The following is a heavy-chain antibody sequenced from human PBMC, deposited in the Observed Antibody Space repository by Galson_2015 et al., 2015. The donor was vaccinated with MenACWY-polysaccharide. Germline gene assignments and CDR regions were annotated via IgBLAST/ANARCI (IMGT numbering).Heavy chain of an antibody. J-gene: IGHJ3*02. Sequence: VKVSCKASGYTFTSYGISWVRQAPGQGLEWMGWISAYNGNTNYAQKLQGRVTMTTDTSTSTAYMELRSLRSDDTAVYYCAIQKWIAGDAFDIWGQGTMVTVSS. CDR3: AIQKWIAGDAFDI. CDR2: ISAYNGNT. CDR1: GYTFTSYG. D-gene: IGHD2-2*03. V-gene: IGHV1-18*01.